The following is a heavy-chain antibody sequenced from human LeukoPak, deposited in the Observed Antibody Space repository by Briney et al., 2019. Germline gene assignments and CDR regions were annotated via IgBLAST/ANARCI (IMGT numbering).Heavy chain of an antibody. Sequence: PSETLSLTCTVSGGSISSYYWSWIRQPPGKGLEWIGYIYYSGSTNYNPSLKSRLTISVDTSKNQFSLKLSSVTAADTAVYYCASLTMTSDAFDIWGQGTMVTVSS. V-gene: IGHV4-59*01. CDR2: IYYSGST. J-gene: IGHJ3*02. D-gene: IGHD4-17*01. CDR1: GGSISSYY. CDR3: ASLTMTSDAFDI.